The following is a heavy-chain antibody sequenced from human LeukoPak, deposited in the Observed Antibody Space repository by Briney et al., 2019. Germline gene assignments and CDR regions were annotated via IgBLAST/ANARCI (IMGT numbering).Heavy chain of an antibody. Sequence: GGSLRLSCAASGFSFGTYWMTWVRQTPGKGLEWVANIKHDGSDAYYVDSVAGRLTVSRDNAKNSLYLQMNSLRAEDTAVYYCATHGRELDYWGQGTLVTVSS. D-gene: IGHD1-1*01. CDR3: ATHGRELDY. CDR1: GFSFGTYW. V-gene: IGHV3-7*01. CDR2: IKHDGSDA. J-gene: IGHJ4*02.